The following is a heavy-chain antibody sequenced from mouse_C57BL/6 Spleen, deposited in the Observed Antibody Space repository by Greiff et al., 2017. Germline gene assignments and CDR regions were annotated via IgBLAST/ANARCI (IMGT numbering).Heavy chain of an antibody. V-gene: IGHV1-66*01. CDR1: GYSFTSYY. CDR2: IYPGSGNT. J-gene: IGHJ2*01. Sequence: QVQLQQSGPELVKPGASVKISCKASGYSFTSYYIHWVKQRPGQGLEWIGWIYPGSGNTKYNEKFKGKATLTADTSSSTAYMQLSSLTSEDSAVYYCARGVVPIGFYFDYWGQGTTLTVSS. D-gene: IGHD1-1*01. CDR3: ARGVVPIGFYFDY.